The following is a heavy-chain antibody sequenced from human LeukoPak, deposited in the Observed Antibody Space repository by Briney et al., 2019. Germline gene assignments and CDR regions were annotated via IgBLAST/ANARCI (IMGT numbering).Heavy chain of an antibody. D-gene: IGHD3-10*01. CDR1: GGSISSYY. V-gene: IGHV4-4*07. J-gene: IGHJ6*03. CDR2: IYTSGST. CDR3: ARDLKGWVRGHYYYYMDV. Sequence: PSETLSLTCTVSGGSISSYYWSWIRQPAGKGLEWIGRIYTSGSTDYNPSLKSRVTMSVDTSKNQFPLKLSSVTAADTAVYYCARDLKGWVRGHYYYYMDVWGKGTTVTISS.